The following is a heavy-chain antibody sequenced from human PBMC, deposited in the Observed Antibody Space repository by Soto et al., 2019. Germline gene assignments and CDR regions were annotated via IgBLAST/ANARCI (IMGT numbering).Heavy chain of an antibody. V-gene: IGHV3-30*03. Sequence: VGSLRLSCAASGFTFSGYVIHWVRQGPVKVLEWVAAISNDGSKKYYVDSVKVRFTISRDNSKNTLYLQMNSLRAEDTAVYYCATDNYDFWSGYYSVFGWFDPWGQGTLVTVSS. CDR3: ATDNYDFWSGYYSVFGWFDP. D-gene: IGHD3-3*01. J-gene: IGHJ5*02. CDR1: GFTFSGYV. CDR2: ISNDGSKK.